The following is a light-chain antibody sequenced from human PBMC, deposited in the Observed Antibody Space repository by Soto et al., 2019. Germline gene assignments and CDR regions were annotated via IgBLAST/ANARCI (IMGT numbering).Light chain of an antibody. CDR2: DVS. J-gene: IGLJ1*01. CDR1: SSDVGGYNY. V-gene: IGLV2-14*01. CDR3: SSYTSSSTLFYV. Sequence: QSVLTQPASVSGSPGPSITISCPGTSSDVGGYNYVSWYQQHPGKAPKLMIYDVSNRPSGVSNRFSGSKSGNTASLTISGLQAEDEADYYCSSYTSSSTLFYVFGTGTKVTVL.